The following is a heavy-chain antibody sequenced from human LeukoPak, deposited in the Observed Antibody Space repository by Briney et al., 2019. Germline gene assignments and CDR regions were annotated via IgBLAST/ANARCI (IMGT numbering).Heavy chain of an antibody. D-gene: IGHD3-22*01. CDR1: GCTYSKAW. CDR2: INSKSDGGTT. J-gene: IGHJ4*02. V-gene: IGHV3-15*01. Sequence: GGSLRLSCGASGCTYSKAWMSWARQAPGKGLEWGSRINSKSDGGTTDYAAAVKDRVTISRDDSKNTLYLQMNSLKTEDTAVYYCTTEGPFDSSGYSVSPYWGQGTLVTVSS. CDR3: TTEGPFDSSGYSVSPY.